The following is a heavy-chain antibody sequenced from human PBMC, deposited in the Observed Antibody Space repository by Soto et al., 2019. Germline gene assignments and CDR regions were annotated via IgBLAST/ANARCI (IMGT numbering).Heavy chain of an antibody. CDR2: INPHSGGT. CDR1: GYTFTGYY. J-gene: IGHJ6*02. D-gene: IGHD2-2*02. V-gene: IGHV1-2*02. CDR3: ARGYCSSTSCYNSPYYYYGMDV. Sequence: ASVKVSCKASGYTFTGYYMHWVRQAPGQGLEWMGWINPHSGGTNYAQKFRGRVTMTRDTSISTAYMELSRLRSDDTAVYYCARGYCSSTSCYNSPYYYYGMDVWGQGTTVTVSS.